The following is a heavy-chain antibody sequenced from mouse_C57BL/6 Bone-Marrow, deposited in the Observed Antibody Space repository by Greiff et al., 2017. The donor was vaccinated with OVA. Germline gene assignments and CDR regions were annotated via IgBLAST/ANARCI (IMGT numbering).Heavy chain of an antibody. CDR3: ARRTGHYAMDY. D-gene: IGHD4-1*01. Sequence: QVQLQQSGAELVMPGASVKLSCKASGYTFTSYWMHWVKQRPGQGLEWIGEIDPSDSYTNYNQKFKGKSTLTVDKSSSTAYMQLSSLTSEDSAVYYCARRTGHYAMDYWGQGTSVTVSS. J-gene: IGHJ4*01. CDR2: IDPSDSYT. V-gene: IGHV1-69*01. CDR1: GYTFTSYW.